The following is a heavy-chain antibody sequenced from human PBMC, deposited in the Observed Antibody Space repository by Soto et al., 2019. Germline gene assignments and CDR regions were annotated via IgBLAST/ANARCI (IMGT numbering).Heavy chain of an antibody. J-gene: IGHJ6*02. Sequence: EVQLVESGGGLVQPGGSLKLSCAASGFTFSGSAMHWVRQASGQGLEWVGRIRSKANSYATAYAASVKGRFTISRDDSKNTAYLQMNSLKTEDTAVYYCTRRVPPLVVVTAIDDGMDVWGQGTTVTVSS. CDR3: TRRVPPLVVVTAIDDGMDV. D-gene: IGHD2-21*02. CDR2: IRSKANSYAT. CDR1: GFTFSGSA. V-gene: IGHV3-73*02.